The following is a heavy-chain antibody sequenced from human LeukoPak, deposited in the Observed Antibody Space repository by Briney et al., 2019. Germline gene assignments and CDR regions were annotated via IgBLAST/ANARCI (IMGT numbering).Heavy chain of an antibody. CDR3: ARILDSAWGELGY. CDR2: IRSDGSNK. V-gene: IGHV3-30*02. CDR1: GFTFSSYA. D-gene: IGHD6-19*01. Sequence: GGSLRLSCAASGFTFSSYAMSWVRQAPGKGLEWMAFIRSDGSNKYYADSVKGRFTISRDNSKNTLYLQMNSLRAEDTAVYYCARILDSAWGELGYWGQGTLVTVSS. J-gene: IGHJ4*02.